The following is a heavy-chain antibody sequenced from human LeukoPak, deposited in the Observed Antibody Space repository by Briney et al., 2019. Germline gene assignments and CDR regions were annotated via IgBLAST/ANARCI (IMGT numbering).Heavy chain of an antibody. V-gene: IGHV3-23*01. CDR2: ISDDGSGT. J-gene: IGHJ2*01. CDR1: GFTFSDYA. Sequence: GGSLRLSCAASGFTFSDYAMSWVRQAPGQGLEWVSTISDDGSGTYYADSVKGRFTISRDNSKNTLFLQMNSLKTEDTAIYYCTSLDWYFDLWGRGTLVTVSS. CDR3: TSLDWYFDL.